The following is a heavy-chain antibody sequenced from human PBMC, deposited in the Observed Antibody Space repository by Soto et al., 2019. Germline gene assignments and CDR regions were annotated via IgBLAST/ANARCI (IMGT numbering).Heavy chain of an antibody. CDR1: GYTFINYY. J-gene: IGHJ5*02. Sequence: GGSVKVSCKASGYTFINYYIHWVRQAPGQGLEWMAIINPMGGSTNYAQEFQGRVTLTSGTSTSIVYMELISLRFEDTALFYCARDLAAGDLWGQGTLVTVSS. CDR2: INPMGGST. CDR3: ARDLAAGDL. D-gene: IGHD6-13*01. V-gene: IGHV1-46*01.